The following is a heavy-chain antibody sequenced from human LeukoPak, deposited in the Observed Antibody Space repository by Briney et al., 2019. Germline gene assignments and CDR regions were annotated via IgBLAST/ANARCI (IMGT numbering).Heavy chain of an antibody. D-gene: IGHD3-10*01. CDR3: ARRNPSYGSGSVDY. CDR1: GESFSGYY. CDR2: INHSGST. J-gene: IGHJ4*02. V-gene: IGHV4-34*01. Sequence: SETQSLTCAVYGESFSGYYWSWIRQPPGKGLEWIGEINHSGSTNYNPSLKSRVTISVDTSKNQFSLKLSSVTAADTAVYYCARRNPSYGSGSVDYWGQGTLVTVSS.